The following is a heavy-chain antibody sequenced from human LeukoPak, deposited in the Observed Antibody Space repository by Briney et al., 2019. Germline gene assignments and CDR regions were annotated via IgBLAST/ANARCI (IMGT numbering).Heavy chain of an antibody. V-gene: IGHV4-34*01. CDR1: GGSFSGYY. Sequence: SETLSLTCAVYGGSFSGYYWSWIRQPPGKGLEWIGEINHSGSTNYNPSLKSRVTISVDTSKNQFSLKLSSVTVADTAVYYCARVPRRGGYSRRTYPPYFDYWGQGTLVTVSS. J-gene: IGHJ4*02. CDR3: ARVPRRGGYSRRTYPPYFDY. D-gene: IGHD2-21*01. CDR2: INHSGST.